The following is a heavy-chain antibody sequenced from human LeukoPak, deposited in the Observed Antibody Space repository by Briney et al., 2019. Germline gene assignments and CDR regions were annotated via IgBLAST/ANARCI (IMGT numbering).Heavy chain of an antibody. Sequence: SETLSLTCTVSAVSISSYYWSWIRQPPGKGLEWIGYIYYSGSTNYNPSLKSRVTISVDTSKNQFSLKLSSVTAADTAVYYCARGSGGYHYDHWGQGTLVTVSS. CDR1: AVSISSYY. J-gene: IGHJ5*02. CDR3: ARGSGGYHYDH. V-gene: IGHV4-59*01. CDR2: IYYSGST. D-gene: IGHD3-22*01.